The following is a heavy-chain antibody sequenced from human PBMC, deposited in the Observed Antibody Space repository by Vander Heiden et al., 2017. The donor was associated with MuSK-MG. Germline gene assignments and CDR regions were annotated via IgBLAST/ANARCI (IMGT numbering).Heavy chain of an antibody. V-gene: IGHV3-7*01. CDR3: AGEFAPRH. CDR1: GFTFSAVW. J-gene: IGHJ4*02. CDR2: IKAEGRET. D-gene: IGHD6-6*01. Sequence: EVQLVQSGGDLVQPGGSLRLSCAASGFTFSAVWMTWVRQAPGKGLEWLANIKAEGRETRYADSVKGRFTISRDNAKSSLYMKMNNLRDDDTAVDYCAGEFAPRHWCQGTLVIVYS.